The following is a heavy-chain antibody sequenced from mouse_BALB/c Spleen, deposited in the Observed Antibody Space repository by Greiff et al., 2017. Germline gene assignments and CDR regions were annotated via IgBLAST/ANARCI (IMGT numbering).Heavy chain of an antibody. Sequence: EVHLVESGGGLVQPGGSRKLSCAASGFTFSSFGMHWVRQAPEKGLEWVAYISSGSSTIYYADTVKGRFTISRDNPKNTLFLQMTSLRSEDTAMYYCARGDYGGGWFAYWGQGTLVTVSA. V-gene: IGHV5-17*02. CDR2: ISSGSSTI. CDR1: GFTFSSFG. CDR3: ARGDYGGGWFAY. J-gene: IGHJ3*01. D-gene: IGHD1-1*02.